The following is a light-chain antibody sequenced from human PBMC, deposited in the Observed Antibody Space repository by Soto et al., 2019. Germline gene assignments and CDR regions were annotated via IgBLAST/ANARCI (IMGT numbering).Light chain of an antibody. Sequence: QYALTQPASVSASPGQSISISCTGTSNDVGAFDYVSWYQQHPGKAPKLIIFEVFNRPSGVSTRFSGSKSGSTASLTISGLQAEDEADYFCSSYTTSNAHVFGGGTKLTVL. CDR3: SSYTTSNAHV. J-gene: IGLJ2*01. V-gene: IGLV2-14*01. CDR2: EVF. CDR1: SNDVGAFDY.